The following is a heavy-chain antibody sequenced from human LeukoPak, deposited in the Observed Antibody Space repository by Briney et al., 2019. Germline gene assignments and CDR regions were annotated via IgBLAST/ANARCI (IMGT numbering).Heavy chain of an antibody. CDR3: VEDATIFGVVQMPNYFDY. CDR1: GFTFSSYA. V-gene: IGHV3-64D*06. Sequence: PGGSLRLSCAASGFTFSSYAMSWVRHAPGKGLEYVSAISSNGGSTYYADSVKGRFTISRDNSRNTLYLQMSSLRAEDTAVCYCVEDATIFGVVQMPNYFDYWGQGTLVTVSS. J-gene: IGHJ4*02. CDR2: ISSNGGST. D-gene: IGHD3-3*01.